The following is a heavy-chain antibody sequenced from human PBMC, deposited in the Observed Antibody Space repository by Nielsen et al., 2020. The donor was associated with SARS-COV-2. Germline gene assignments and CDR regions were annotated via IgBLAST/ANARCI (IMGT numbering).Heavy chain of an antibody. CDR2: ISAYNGNT. CDR3: ARVYAAVTGYSSSWNDAFDI. J-gene: IGHJ3*02. Sequence: ASVKVSCKASGYTFTSYGISWARQAPGQGLEWMGWISAYNGNTNYAQKFQGWVTMTTDTSTSTAYMELRSLRSDDTAVYYCARVYAAVTGYSSSWNDAFDIWGQGTMVTVSS. D-gene: IGHD6-13*01. CDR1: GYTFTSYG. V-gene: IGHV1-18*04.